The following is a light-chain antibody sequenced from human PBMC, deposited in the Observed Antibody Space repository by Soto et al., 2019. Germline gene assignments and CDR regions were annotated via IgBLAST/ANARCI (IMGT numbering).Light chain of an antibody. CDR2: GAS. Sequence: EIVLTQSPGTLSLSPGERATLSCRASQSVSNNYLAWYQQKPGQAPRLLIYGASTRATGIPDRFSVSGSGTDFALTISRLEPEDFAVYYCQHYGSSWTFGQGTKVDIK. CDR3: QHYGSSWT. J-gene: IGKJ1*01. V-gene: IGKV3-20*01. CDR1: QSVSNNY.